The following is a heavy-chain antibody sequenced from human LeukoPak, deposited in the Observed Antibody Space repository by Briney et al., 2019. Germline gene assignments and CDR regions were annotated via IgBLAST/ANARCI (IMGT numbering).Heavy chain of an antibody. D-gene: IGHD1-1*01. CDR3: ARRAPSHDSDS. CDR1: GFTFNTYS. V-gene: IGHV3-21*01. Sequence: GGSLRLSCAASGFTFNTYSMNWVRQAPGKGLEWVSSISTTGSHMYYQDSVKGRFTISRDNAKNSLYLQMNSLRAEDTAVYYCARRAPSHDSDSWGQGTLVTVSS. J-gene: IGHJ4*02. CDR2: ISTTGSHM.